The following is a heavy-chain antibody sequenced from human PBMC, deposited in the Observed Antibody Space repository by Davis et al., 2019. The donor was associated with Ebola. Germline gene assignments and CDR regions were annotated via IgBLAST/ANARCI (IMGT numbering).Heavy chain of an antibody. CDR3: AGLLRSLEWGDY. V-gene: IGHV4-59*01. CDR1: GDSMTSYY. D-gene: IGHD3-3*01. Sequence: PSETLSLTCTVSGDSMTSYYWSWIRQAPGKGLEWVGHVYYSGSTNYNPSLKSRVSISVDTSKNRFSLKVSSVTAADTAVYYCAGLLRSLEWGDYWGQGALVAVSS. J-gene: IGHJ4*02. CDR2: VYYSGST.